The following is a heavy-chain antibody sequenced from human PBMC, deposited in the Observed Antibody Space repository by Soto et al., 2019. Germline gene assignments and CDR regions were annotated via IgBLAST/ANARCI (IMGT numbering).Heavy chain of an antibody. CDR2: IYYSGST. V-gene: IGHV4-59*01. D-gene: IGHD3-22*01. Sequence: SETLSLTCTVSGGSISSYNWSWIRQPPGKGLEWIGYIYYSGSTNYNPYLKSRVTISVDTSKNQFSLKLSSVTAAATAVYYCARVGDFYYDSSGSNNWFDPWGQGTLVTSPQ. CDR1: GGSISSYN. J-gene: IGHJ5*02. CDR3: ARVGDFYYDSSGSNNWFDP.